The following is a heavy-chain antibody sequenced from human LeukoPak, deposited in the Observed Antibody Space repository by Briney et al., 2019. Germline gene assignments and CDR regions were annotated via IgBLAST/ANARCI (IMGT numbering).Heavy chain of an antibody. CDR1: GYTFTGYY. V-gene: IGHV1-2*02. CDR2: INPNSGGT. D-gene: IGHD4-17*01. J-gene: IGHJ4*02. Sequence: GASVSPSCKASGYTFTGYYMHWVRRAPGQGLEWMAWINPNSGGTNYAQKFQGRVTVTRDTSITTAYLELSRLRSDDTAVYYCARARLGEPQDYWGQGTLVTVSS. CDR3: ARARLGEPQDY.